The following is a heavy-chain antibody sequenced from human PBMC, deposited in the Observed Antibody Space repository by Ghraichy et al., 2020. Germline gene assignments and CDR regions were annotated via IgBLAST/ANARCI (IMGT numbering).Heavy chain of an antibody. CDR1: GYTFTSYD. V-gene: IGHV1-8*01. CDR2: MNPNSGNT. D-gene: IGHD2-2*01. Sequence: ASVKVSCKASGYTFTSYDINWVRQATGQGLEWMGWMNPNSGNTGYAQKFQGRVTMTRNTSISTAYMELSSLRSEDTAVYYCARGDCSSTSCYRDSSGWSDYWGQGTLVTVSS. CDR3: ARGDCSSTSCYRDSSGWSDY. J-gene: IGHJ4*02.